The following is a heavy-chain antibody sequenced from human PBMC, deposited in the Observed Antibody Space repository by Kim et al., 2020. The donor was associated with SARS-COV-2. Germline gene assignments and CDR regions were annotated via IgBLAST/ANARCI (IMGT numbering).Heavy chain of an antibody. CDR3: VRVSRGSSDFNY. Sequence: SQTLSLTCAISGDSVSSNSASWTWIRQSPSRGLEWLGRIYYRSKWSYAYAVSVKGRITINPDTSKNQFSLQLNSVTPEDTAVYYCVRVSRGSSDFNYWGQGTLVTVSS. V-gene: IGHV6-1*01. CDR1: GDSVSSNSAS. J-gene: IGHJ4*02. D-gene: IGHD6-6*01. CDR2: IYYRSKWSY.